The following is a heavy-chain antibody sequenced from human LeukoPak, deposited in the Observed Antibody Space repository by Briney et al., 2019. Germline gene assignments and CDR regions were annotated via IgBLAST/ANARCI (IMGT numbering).Heavy chain of an antibody. CDR2: IYFSGTT. V-gene: IGHV4-39*01. Sequence: SETLSLTCTVSGGSISSSSYYWGWIRQSPGKGLEWIGSIYFSGTTYYNPSLKSRVTISVDTSKNQFSLKLSSVTAADTAVYYCATIAVAGTLFDYWGQGTLVTVSS. CDR3: ATIAVAGTLFDY. CDR1: GGSISSSSYY. D-gene: IGHD6-19*01. J-gene: IGHJ4*02.